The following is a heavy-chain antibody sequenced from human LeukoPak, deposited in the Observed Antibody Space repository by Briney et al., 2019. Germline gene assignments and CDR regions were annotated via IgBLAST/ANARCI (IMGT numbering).Heavy chain of an antibody. CDR3: ARHQGYYGSGSFYYYYYMDV. J-gene: IGHJ6*03. V-gene: IGHV4-4*07. Sequence: SETLSLTCSVSGGSISSYYWSWIRQPAGKGLEWIGRIYTSGSINYNPSLKSRVTMSVDTSKNQFSLKLSSVTAADTAVYYCARHQGYYGSGSFYYYYYMDVWGKGTTVTISS. CDR1: GGSISSYY. D-gene: IGHD3-10*01. CDR2: IYTSGSI.